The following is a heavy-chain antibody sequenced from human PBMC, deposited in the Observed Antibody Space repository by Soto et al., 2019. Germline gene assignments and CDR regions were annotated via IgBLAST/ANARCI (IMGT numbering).Heavy chain of an antibody. CDR1: GFTFSSYA. V-gene: IGHV3-23*01. D-gene: IGHD1-26*01. Sequence: EVQLLESGGGLVQPGGSLRLSCAASGFTFSSYAMSWVRQAPGKGLEWVSAISGSGGSTYYADSVKGRFTISRDNAKNSLYLQMNSLRDEDTAVYYCARDQDSGSYLPTLFDYWGQGTLVTVSS. CDR2: ISGSGGST. CDR3: ARDQDSGSYLPTLFDY. J-gene: IGHJ4*02.